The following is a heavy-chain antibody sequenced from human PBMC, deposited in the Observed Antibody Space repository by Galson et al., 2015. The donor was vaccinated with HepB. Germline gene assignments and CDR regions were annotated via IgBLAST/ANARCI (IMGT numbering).Heavy chain of an antibody. Sequence: SLRLSCAASGFTFSSYAMSWVRQAPGKGLEWVSAISGSGGSTHYADSVKGRFTISRDNSKNTLYLQTNSLRAEDTAVYYCAKSLPGHVGYYFDYWGQGTLVTVSS. CDR2: ISGSGGST. J-gene: IGHJ4*02. CDR1: GFTFSSYA. D-gene: IGHD7-27*01. CDR3: AKSLPGHVGYYFDY. V-gene: IGHV3-23*01.